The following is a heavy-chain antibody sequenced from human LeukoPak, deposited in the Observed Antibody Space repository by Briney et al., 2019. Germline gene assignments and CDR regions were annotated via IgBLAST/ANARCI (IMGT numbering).Heavy chain of an antibody. CDR1: GGSISSGGYY. D-gene: IGHD3-10*01. CDR3: AREGYYGSGIGMDV. CDR2: IYYSGST. Sequence: PSETQSLTCTVSGGSISSGGYYWSWIRQHPGKGLEWIGYIYYSGSTYYNPSLKSRVTISVDTSENQFSLKLSSVTAADTAVYYCAREGYYGSGIGMDVWGQGTTVTVSS. J-gene: IGHJ6*02. V-gene: IGHV4-31*03.